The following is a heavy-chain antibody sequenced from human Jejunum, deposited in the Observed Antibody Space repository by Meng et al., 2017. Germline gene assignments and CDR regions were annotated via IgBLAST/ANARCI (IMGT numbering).Heavy chain of an antibody. Sequence: QVQLQQVGAGLLKPSETLSLTCAVYGGSLNAYIWSWIRQAPGKGLEWIGEINHSGSTTYGPSLKSRVTISADSSKNQFSLSLRSVTAADTAVYYCAREGGYSYGPVQWGQGTLVTVSS. CDR2: INHSGST. J-gene: IGHJ4*02. CDR1: GGSLNAYI. V-gene: IGHV4-34*01. D-gene: IGHD5-18*01. CDR3: AREGGYSYGPVQ.